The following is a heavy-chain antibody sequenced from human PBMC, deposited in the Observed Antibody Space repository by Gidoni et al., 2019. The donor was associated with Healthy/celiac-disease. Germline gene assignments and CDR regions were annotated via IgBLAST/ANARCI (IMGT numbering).Heavy chain of an antibody. CDR2: IRSSDNTI. J-gene: IGHJ5*02. D-gene: IGHD6-19*01. CDR1: GFTFSDYY. Sequence: QVQLVESGGGLVKPGGSLSLSCAAFGFTFSDYYMSWIRQAPGKGLEWVSYIRSSDNTIYYADSVKGRFTISRDNAKNSLYLQMNSLRAEDTAVYYCARGDSSGGPLESEWFDPWGQGTLVTVSS. CDR3: ARGDSSGGPLESEWFDP. V-gene: IGHV3-11*01.